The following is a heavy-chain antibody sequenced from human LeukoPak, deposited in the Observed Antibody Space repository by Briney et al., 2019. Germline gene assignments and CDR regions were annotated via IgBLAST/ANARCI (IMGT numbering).Heavy chain of an antibody. V-gene: IGHV4-39*01. Sequence: SETLSLTCTVSGGFISSNSYYWGWIRQPPGKGLEWIGTIYYSGSTYYNPSLKSRVTISVDTSKNQFSLNLTSVTAADTAVYNCARHGVGCISSYYYFMDVWGKGTTVTVSS. CDR1: GGFISSNSYY. D-gene: IGHD1-26*01. CDR3: ARHGVGCISSYYYFMDV. CDR2: IYYSGST. J-gene: IGHJ6*03.